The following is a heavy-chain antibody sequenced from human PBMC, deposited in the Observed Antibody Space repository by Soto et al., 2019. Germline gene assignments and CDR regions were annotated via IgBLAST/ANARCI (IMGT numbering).Heavy chain of an antibody. CDR3: AKGRGGSGSLTPRVDF. CDR2: ISGGGDTT. Sequence: EVQLLESEGGLVQPGGSLRLSCAASGFTFNNYAMTWVRQAPWKGLEWVSAISGGGDTTSYADSVKGRFTVSRDGSKNTLYLQMSSLRAEDTALYYCAKGRGGSGSLTPRVDFWGQGTLVTVSS. D-gene: IGHD3-10*01. CDR1: GFTFNNYA. V-gene: IGHV3-23*01. J-gene: IGHJ4*02.